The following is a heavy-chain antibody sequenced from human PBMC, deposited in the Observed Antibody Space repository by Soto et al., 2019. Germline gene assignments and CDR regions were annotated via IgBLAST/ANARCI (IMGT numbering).Heavy chain of an antibody. CDR3: AGAFAF. V-gene: IGHV3-48*01. CDR1: GVTCSIYN. CDR2: ISSTSNTR. Sequence: GGSLRVCNAASGVTCSIYNMNWVRKAPGKGLEWISYISSTSNTRYYADSVKGRFTISRDNAKNSLYLQMDSLRAEDTAVYYCAGAFAFWGKGTMVPVSS. J-gene: IGHJ3*01.